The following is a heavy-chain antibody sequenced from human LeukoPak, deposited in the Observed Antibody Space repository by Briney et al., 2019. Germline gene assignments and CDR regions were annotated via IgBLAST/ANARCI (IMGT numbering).Heavy chain of an antibody. J-gene: IGHJ4*02. CDR1: GFTFSSYS. Sequence: PGGSLRLSCAASGFTFSSYSMNWVRQAPGKGLEWVSSISSSSSYIYYADSVKGRFTISRDNAKNSLYLQMNSLRAEDTAVYYCARALGEMAKRKPFDYWGQGTLVTVSS. V-gene: IGHV3-21*01. CDR3: ARALGEMAKRKPFDY. D-gene: IGHD5-24*01. CDR2: ISSSSSYI.